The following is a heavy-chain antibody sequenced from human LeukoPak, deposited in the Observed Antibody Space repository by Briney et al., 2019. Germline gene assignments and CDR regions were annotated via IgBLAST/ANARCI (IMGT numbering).Heavy chain of an antibody. CDR2: INWNGGST. CDR1: GFTFDDYG. J-gene: IGHJ4*02. Sequence: GGSLRLSRAASGFTFDDYGMSWVRQAPGKGLEWVSGINWNGGSTGYADSVKGRFTISRDNAKNSLYLQMNSLRAEDTALYYCARRGSSSSWYGMDYWGQGTLVTVSS. V-gene: IGHV3-20*04. CDR3: ARRGSSSSWYGMDY. D-gene: IGHD6-13*01.